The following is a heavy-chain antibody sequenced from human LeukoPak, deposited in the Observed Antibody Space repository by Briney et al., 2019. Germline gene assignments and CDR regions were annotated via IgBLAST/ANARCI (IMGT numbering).Heavy chain of an antibody. CDR1: GGSVSSGGYY. J-gene: IGHJ4*02. D-gene: IGHD6-13*01. CDR2: MYYDGTS. CDR3: ARHSPGGGYSSSAGTDY. V-gene: IGHV4-61*08. Sequence: SETLSLTCTVSGGSVSSGGYYWNWLRQPPGKGLECLGYMYYDGTSNYNPSLKSRVTISIDSSKNQFSLRLSSVTAADTAVYYCARHSPGGGYSSSAGTDYWGQGTLVTVSS.